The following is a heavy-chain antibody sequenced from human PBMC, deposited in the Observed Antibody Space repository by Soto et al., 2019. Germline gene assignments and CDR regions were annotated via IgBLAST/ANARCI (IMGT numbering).Heavy chain of an antibody. CDR3: ARGVNYYDSSGSSWFDP. J-gene: IGHJ5*02. V-gene: IGHV4-4*02. CDR2: IHHAGGT. Sequence: PAGTWSLTWLVSGTSISSTYWSGWVRHSPGGWREWMGEIHHAGGTNYNPSHKSRVTISVDRSNNQFSLKLNSVTAADTAVYYCARGVNYYDSSGSSWFDPWGQGALVTVSS. D-gene: IGHD3-22*01. CDR1: GTSISSTYW.